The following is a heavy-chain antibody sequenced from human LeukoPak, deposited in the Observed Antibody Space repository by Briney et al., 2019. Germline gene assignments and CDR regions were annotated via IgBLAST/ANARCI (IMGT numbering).Heavy chain of an antibody. D-gene: IGHD2-15*01. CDR1: GYTFISYG. CDR3: ARGYCSGGTCYEVFMDY. CDR2: ISAYNGHT. V-gene: IGHV1-18*01. J-gene: IGHJ4*02. Sequence: GASVKVSCKASGYTFISYGISWVRQAPGQGLEWMGWISAYNGHTNYAQKLQGRVTMTTDKSTSTAYMELRSLRSDDTAVYYCARGYCSGGTCYEVFMDYWGQGILVTVSS.